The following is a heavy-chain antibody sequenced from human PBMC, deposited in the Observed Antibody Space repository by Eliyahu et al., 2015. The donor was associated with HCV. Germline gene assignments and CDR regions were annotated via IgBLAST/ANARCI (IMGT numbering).Heavy chain of an antibody. CDR2: IWFDGGRE. D-gene: IGHD4-11*01. V-gene: IGHV3-33*01. Sequence: QIQLLQSGGGVVQSGRSLRLSCVASGFPFXNFGMHWVRQAPGKGLGWVAVIWFDGGREYYAESVRDRFTISRDNSKNTLFLQMNSLRVDDTAVYYCARSIYSNYYPTFDYWGQGTLVTVSS. CDR1: GFPFXNFG. J-gene: IGHJ4*02. CDR3: ARSIYSNYYPTFDY.